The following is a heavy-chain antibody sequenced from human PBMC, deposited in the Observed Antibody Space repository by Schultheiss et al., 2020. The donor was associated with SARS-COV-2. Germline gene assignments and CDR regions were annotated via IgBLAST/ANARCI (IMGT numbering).Heavy chain of an antibody. J-gene: IGHJ3*02. D-gene: IGHD3-3*01. CDR1: GYTFTSYG. Sequence: ASVKVSCKASGYTFTSYGISWVRQAPGQGLEWMGWISAYNGNTNYAQKLQGRVTMTTDTSTSTAYMELRSLRSEDTAVYYCARGRVLRFLEWHNDAFDIWGQGTMVTVSS. CDR3: ARGRVLRFLEWHNDAFDI. V-gene: IGHV1-18*04. CDR2: ISAYNGNT.